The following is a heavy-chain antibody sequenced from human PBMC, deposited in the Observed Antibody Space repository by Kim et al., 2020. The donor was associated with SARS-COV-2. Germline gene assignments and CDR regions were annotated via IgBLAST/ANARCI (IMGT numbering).Heavy chain of an antibody. V-gene: IGHV3-11*04. CDR3: AREGLRGSYSYYGMDV. J-gene: IGHJ6*02. D-gene: IGHD3-10*01. Sequence: VTGRVTISRNTAKNSLYLQRNSLRAEDTAVYYCAREGLRGSYSYYGMDVWGQGTTVTVSS.